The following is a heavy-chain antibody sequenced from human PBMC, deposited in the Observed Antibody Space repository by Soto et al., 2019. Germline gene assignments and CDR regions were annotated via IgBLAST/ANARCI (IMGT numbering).Heavy chain of an antibody. D-gene: IGHD2-2*01. V-gene: IGHV1-69*13. CDR3: ARGLVPAATYYYYYGMDV. Sequence: GASVKVSCKASGGTFSSYAISWVRQAPGQGLEWMGGIIPIFGTANYAQKFQGRVTITADESTSTAYMELSSLRSEDTAVYYCARGLVPAATYYYYYGMDVWGQGTTVTVSS. CDR1: GGTFSSYA. CDR2: IIPIFGTA. J-gene: IGHJ6*02.